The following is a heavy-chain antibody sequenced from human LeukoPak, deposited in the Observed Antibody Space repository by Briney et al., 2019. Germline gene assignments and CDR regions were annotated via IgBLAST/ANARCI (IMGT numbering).Heavy chain of an antibody. CDR3: ARHPPGGPYYYYGMDV. J-gene: IGHJ6*02. CDR2: IYPGDSDT. Sequence: GESLEISCKGSGYSFTSYWIGWVRQMPGKGLEWMGIIYPGDSDTRYSPSFQGQVTISADKSISTAYLQWSSLKASDTAMYYCARHPPGGPYYYYGMDVWGQGTTVTVSS. D-gene: IGHD2-15*01. V-gene: IGHV5-51*01. CDR1: GYSFTSYW.